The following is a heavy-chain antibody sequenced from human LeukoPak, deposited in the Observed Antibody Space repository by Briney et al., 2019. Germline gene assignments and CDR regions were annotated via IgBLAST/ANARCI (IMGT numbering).Heavy chain of an antibody. J-gene: IGHJ4*02. Sequence: GRSLRLSCAASGFTFSSYAMHWVRQAPGKGLEWVAVISYDGSNKYYADSVKGRFTISRDNSKNTLYLQMNSLRAEDTAVYYCARDGGDLGNWGQGTLVTVSS. CDR1: GFTFSSYA. V-gene: IGHV3-30-3*01. D-gene: IGHD2-21*02. CDR2: ISYDGSNK. CDR3: ARDGGDLGN.